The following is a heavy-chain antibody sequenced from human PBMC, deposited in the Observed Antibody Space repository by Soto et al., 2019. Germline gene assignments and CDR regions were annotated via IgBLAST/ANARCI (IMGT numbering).Heavy chain of an antibody. D-gene: IGHD2-2*02. CDR2: IWYDGSNK. CDR3: ARGGYCSSTSCYSKSGIY. J-gene: IGHJ4*02. V-gene: IGHV3-33*01. Sequence: GGSLRLSCAASGFTFSSYGMHWVRQAPGKGLEWVAVIWYDGSNKYYADSVKGRFTISRDNSKNTLYLQMNSLRAEDTAVYYCARGGYCSSTSCYSKSGIYWGQGTLVTVSS. CDR1: GFTFSSYG.